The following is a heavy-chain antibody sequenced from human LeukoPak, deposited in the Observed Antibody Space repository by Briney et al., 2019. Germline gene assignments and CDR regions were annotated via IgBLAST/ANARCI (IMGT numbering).Heavy chain of an antibody. Sequence: SETLSLTCAVYGGSFSGYYWSWIRQPPGKGLEWIGYIYYSGSTNYNPSLKSRVTISVDTSKNQFSLKLSSVTAADTAVYYCARDLWAPDSSGHWGQGTLVTVSS. CDR3: ARDLWAPDSSGH. CDR2: IYYSGST. J-gene: IGHJ4*02. CDR1: GGSFSGYY. V-gene: IGHV4-59*01. D-gene: IGHD3-22*01.